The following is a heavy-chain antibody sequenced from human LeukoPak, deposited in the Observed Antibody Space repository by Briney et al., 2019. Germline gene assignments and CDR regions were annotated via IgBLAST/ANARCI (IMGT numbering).Heavy chain of an antibody. D-gene: IGHD5-12*01. Sequence: SETLSLTCAVYGVSFSGYYWSWIRQPPGKGLEWIGEINHSGSTNYNPSLKSRVTISVDTSKNQFSLKLSSVTAADTAVYYCARGPRGGFYYYYGMDVWGQGTTVTVSS. J-gene: IGHJ6*02. V-gene: IGHV4-34*01. CDR3: ARGPRGGFYYYYGMDV. CDR1: GVSFSGYY. CDR2: INHSGST.